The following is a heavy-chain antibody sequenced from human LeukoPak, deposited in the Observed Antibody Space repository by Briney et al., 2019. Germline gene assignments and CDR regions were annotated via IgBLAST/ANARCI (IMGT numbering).Heavy chain of an antibody. J-gene: IGHJ3*02. V-gene: IGHV6-1*01. CDR3: ARGLATVTSRGAFDI. Sequence: SQTLSLTCALSVDSVSSNSAAWNWIRQSPSRGLEWLGRTYYRSKWYNDYAVSVKSRITINPDTSKNQFSLQLNSVTPEDTAVYYCARGLATVTSRGAFDIWGQGTMVTVSS. D-gene: IGHD4-11*01. CDR2: TYYRSKWYN. CDR1: VDSVSSNSAA.